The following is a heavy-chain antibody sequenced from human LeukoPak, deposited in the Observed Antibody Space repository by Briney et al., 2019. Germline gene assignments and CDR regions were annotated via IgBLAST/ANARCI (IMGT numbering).Heavy chain of an antibody. CDR2: INPSGGST. CDR3: ARGYSSSWPNPGHWFDP. V-gene: IGHV1-46*01. J-gene: IGHJ5*02. CDR1: GYTFTSYY. D-gene: IGHD6-13*01. Sequence: ASVKVSCKASGYTFTSYYMHWVRQAPGQGLEWMGIINPSGGSTSYAQKFQGRVTMTRDMSTSTVYMELSSLRSEDTAVYYCARGYSSSWPNPGHWFDPWGQGTLVTVSS.